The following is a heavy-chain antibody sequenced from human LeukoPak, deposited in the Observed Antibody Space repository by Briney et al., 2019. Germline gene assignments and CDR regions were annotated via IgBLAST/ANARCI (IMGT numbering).Heavy chain of an antibody. CDR2: INHSGST. CDR3: AGGIYYYDSSGYYYYYYYMDV. V-gene: IGHV4-34*01. D-gene: IGHD3-22*01. J-gene: IGHJ6*03. CDR1: GGSFSGYY. Sequence: PSETLSLTCAVYGGSFSGYYWSWIRQPPGKGLEWIGEINHSGSTNYNPSLKSRVTISVDTSKNQFSLKLSSVTAADTAVYYCAGGIYYYDSSGYYYYYYYMDVWGKGTTVTVSS.